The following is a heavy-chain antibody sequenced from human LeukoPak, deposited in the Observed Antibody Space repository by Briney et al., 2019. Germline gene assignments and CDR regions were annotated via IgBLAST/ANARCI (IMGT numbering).Heavy chain of an antibody. CDR2: ISGSGDST. J-gene: IGHJ4*02. D-gene: IGHD1-26*01. V-gene: IGHV3-23*01. CDR3: ARDEPNLYSGSLG. CDR1: GFTFSSYA. Sequence: GGSLRLSCVASGFTFSSYAMSWVRQAPGKGLEWVSVISGSGDSTYYADSVKGRFTISRDNAKNSLYLQMNSLRAEDTAVYYCARDEPNLYSGSLGWGQGTLVTVSS.